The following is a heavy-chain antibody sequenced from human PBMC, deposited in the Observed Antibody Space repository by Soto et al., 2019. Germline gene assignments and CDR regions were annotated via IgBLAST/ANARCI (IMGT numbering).Heavy chain of an antibody. CDR1: GFTFSSYA. CDR3: ARETEYSSSWFLSGMDV. D-gene: IGHD6-13*01. Sequence: QVQLVESGGGVVQPGRSLRLSCAASGFTFSSYAMHWVRQAPGKGLEWVAVISYDGSNKYYADSVKGRFTISRDNSKNTLYLQMNSLRAEDTAVYYCARETEYSSSWFLSGMDVWGQGTTVTVSS. V-gene: IGHV3-30-3*01. CDR2: ISYDGSNK. J-gene: IGHJ6*02.